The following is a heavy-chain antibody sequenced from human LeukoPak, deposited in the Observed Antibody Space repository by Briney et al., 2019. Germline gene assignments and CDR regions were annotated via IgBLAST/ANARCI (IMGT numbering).Heavy chain of an antibody. J-gene: IGHJ3*01. CDR3: ARLGS. Sequence: GGSLRLSCAASGFTFSSSWMHWVRQVPGKGLVWDSRVNGDGGGIAYADSVKGRFTISRDNAKNTLYLQMNSLRAEDTALYYCARLGSRGQGTMVTVSS. CDR1: GFTFSSSW. V-gene: IGHV3-74*01. CDR2: VNGDGGGI.